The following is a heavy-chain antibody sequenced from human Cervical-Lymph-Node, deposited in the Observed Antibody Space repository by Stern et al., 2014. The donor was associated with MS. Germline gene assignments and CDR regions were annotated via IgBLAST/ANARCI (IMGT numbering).Heavy chain of an antibody. CDR2: IYYSGST. Sequence: QVQLQESGPGLVKPSETLSLTCTVSGGSISSYYWSWIRQPPGKGLEWFVYIYYSGSTNYNPSLKSRVTISVDTSKNQFSLKLSSVTAADTAVYYCARDRSIAAAGAYYYYYGMDVWGQGTTVTVSS. J-gene: IGHJ6*02. V-gene: IGHV4-59*01. D-gene: IGHD6-13*01. CDR3: ARDRSIAAAGAYYYYYGMDV. CDR1: GGSISSYY.